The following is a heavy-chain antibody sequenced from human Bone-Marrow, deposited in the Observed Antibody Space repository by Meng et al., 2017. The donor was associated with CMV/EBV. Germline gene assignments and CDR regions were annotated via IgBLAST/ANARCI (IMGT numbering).Heavy chain of an antibody. Sequence: CVASGITFNRYWMSWVRQAPGKGLEWVANTKQDGREQYYVDSVKGRFTISRDNAKNSVYLQMNSLRAEDTAIYYCTTISSPFDYWGRGTLVTVPS. CDR1: GITFNRYW. CDR3: TTISSPFDY. V-gene: IGHV3-7*01. CDR2: TKQDGREQ. D-gene: IGHD3-3*02. J-gene: IGHJ4*02.